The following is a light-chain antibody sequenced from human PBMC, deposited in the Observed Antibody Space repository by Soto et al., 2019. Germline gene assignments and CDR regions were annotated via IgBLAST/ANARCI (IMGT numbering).Light chain of an antibody. CDR1: QGTSSY. V-gene: IGKV1-8*01. Sequence: AIRMTQSPSSFSASTGDRVTITCRAIQGTSSYLAWYQQKPGKAPKLLIYAASTLQSGVPSRFSGSGSGTDFSLTSSCLQSEDFATYYCQQYYSYGYTFGQGTKLEIK. J-gene: IGKJ2*01. CDR3: QQYYSYGYT. CDR2: AAS.